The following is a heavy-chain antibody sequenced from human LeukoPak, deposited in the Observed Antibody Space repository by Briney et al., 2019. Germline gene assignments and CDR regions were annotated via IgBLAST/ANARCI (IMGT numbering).Heavy chain of an antibody. J-gene: IGHJ6*02. CDR3: ARFGVDYDMGV. V-gene: IGHV4-59*11. CDR1: GGSISGHY. D-gene: IGHD3-16*01. CDR2: IHYSGKA. Sequence: SETLSLTCTVSGGSISGHYWTWVRQPPGEGLEWIGQIHYSGKADYNPSLRSRITISVDTPKNQMSLKVTSVTAADTAVYYCARFGVDYDMGVWGQGTTVTVS.